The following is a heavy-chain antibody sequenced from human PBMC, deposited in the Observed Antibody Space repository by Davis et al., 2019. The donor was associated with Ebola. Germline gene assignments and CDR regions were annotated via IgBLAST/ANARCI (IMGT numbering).Heavy chain of an antibody. V-gene: IGHV3-33*01. Sequence: GGSLRLSCAASGFTFRSYGMHWVRQAPGKGLEWVAVIWYDGSNKYYAESVKGRFTISRDNSKNKLYLQMNSLRAEDTAVYYCAREGQVVVASGMDVWGQGTTVTVSS. CDR1: GFTFRSYG. J-gene: IGHJ6*02. D-gene: IGHD2-15*01. CDR2: IWYDGSNK. CDR3: AREGQVVVASGMDV.